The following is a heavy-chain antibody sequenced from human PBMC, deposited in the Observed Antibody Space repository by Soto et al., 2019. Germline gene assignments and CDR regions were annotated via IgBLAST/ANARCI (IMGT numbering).Heavy chain of an antibody. CDR1: GFIFSRSW. V-gene: IGHV3-7*01. Sequence: EVQLVESGGGLVQPGGSLRLSCAASGFIFSRSWMTWVRQAPGKGLEWVANINQNGAEKYYAASVKGRFTISRDNGKKSVYLQMHSLRAEDTAVYFCAREEEVAVGATTFEYWGQGTLVTVSS. CDR3: AREEEVAVGATTFEY. CDR2: INQNGAEK. D-gene: IGHD1-26*01. J-gene: IGHJ4*02.